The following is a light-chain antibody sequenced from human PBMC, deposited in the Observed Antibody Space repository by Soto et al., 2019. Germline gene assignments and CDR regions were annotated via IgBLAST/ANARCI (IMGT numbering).Light chain of an antibody. CDR1: TSNIGSNS. J-gene: IGLJ3*02. CDR3: VLWDDSLSGPV. V-gene: IGLV1-47*02. CDR2: NDN. Sequence: QSVLTQPPSASGTPGQRVTISCSGSTSNIGSNSVYWYRQLPGTAPNLLIYNDNKRPAGVPDRFSGSKSGTSASLVISGLRFEDEASYFCVLWDDSLSGPVFGGWTKLTVL.